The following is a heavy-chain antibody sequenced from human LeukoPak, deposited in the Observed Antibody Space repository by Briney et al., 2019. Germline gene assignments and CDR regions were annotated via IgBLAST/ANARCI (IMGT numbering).Heavy chain of an antibody. Sequence: GGSLRLSCAASGFTFSSYAMSWVRQAPGKGLEWVSAISGSGGSTYYADSVKGRFTISRDNSKNTLYLQMNSLRAEGTAVYYCACWVAARPRDYWGQGTLVTVSS. CDR2: ISGSGGST. CDR1: GFTFSSYA. D-gene: IGHD6-6*01. J-gene: IGHJ4*02. V-gene: IGHV3-23*01. CDR3: ACWVAARPRDY.